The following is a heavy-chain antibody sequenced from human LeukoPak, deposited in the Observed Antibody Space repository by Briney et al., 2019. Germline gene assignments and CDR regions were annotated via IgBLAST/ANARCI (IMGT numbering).Heavy chain of an antibody. CDR1: GFTFSRYV. CDR3: ARDLGPDTSGSCYD. J-gene: IGHJ4*02. V-gene: IGHV3-30*04. CDR2: ISYDGDNK. D-gene: IGHD2-15*01. Sequence: GGSLRLSCTASGFTFSRYVMIWVRQAPGKGLQWMSTISYDGDNKYYVDSVKGRFTISRDNSKNTLYLQMNSLRAEDTAVYYCARDLGPDTSGSCYDWGQGTLVTVSS.